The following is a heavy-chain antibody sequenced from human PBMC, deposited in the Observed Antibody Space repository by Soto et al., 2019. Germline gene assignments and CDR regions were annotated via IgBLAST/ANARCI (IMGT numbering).Heavy chain of an antibody. CDR1: GASINSGGYY. Sequence: SETLSLTCTVSGASINSGGYYWSWIRQLPGKGLEWIGYMYYSGRTNYNPSLKSRVTISVDTSKMHFSLKLRSVTAADTAVYYCARGPPSPLIVGTPRGPWFDRWGQGTLVTVSS. CDR2: MYYSGRT. J-gene: IGHJ5*02. CDR3: ARGPPSPLIVGTPRGPWFDR. V-gene: IGHV4-61*03. D-gene: IGHD1-26*01.